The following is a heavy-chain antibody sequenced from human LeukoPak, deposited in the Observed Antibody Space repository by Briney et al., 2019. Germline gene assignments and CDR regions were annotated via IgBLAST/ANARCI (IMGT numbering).Heavy chain of an antibody. Sequence: GGSLRLSCAASGFTVSSNYMSWVRQAPGKGLEWVSVIYSGGSTYYADSVKGRFTISRDNSKNTLYLQMNSLRAEDTAVYYCARDSIITMVRGVIIHYYYYGMDVWGQGTTVTVSS. CDR1: GFTVSSNY. CDR3: ARDSIITMVRGVIIHYYYYGMDV. J-gene: IGHJ6*02. V-gene: IGHV3-66*01. CDR2: IYSGGST. D-gene: IGHD3-10*01.